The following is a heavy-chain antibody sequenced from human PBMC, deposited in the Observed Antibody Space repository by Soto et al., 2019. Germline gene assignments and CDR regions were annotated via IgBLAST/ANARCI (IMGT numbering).Heavy chain of an antibody. Sequence: EVQVVESGGGLIQPGGSLRLSCAASGFSVSESYMTWVRQAPGKGLEWVSVIYTEGNTYYGDSVKGRFTVSRDNSKNTMLLQMESLRVEDTAVYYCSRDGPFDVWGQGTTVIVSS. CDR3: SRDGPFDV. CDR2: IYTEGNT. CDR1: GFSVSESY. V-gene: IGHV3-53*01. J-gene: IGHJ6*02.